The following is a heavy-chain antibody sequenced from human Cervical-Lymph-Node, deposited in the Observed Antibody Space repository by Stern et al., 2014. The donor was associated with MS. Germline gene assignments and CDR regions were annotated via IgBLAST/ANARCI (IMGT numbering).Heavy chain of an antibody. CDR2: IYPGDSDT. J-gene: IGHJ4*02. Sequence: EVHLVESGAEVKKPGESLKISCKGSGYSFTANWIAWVRQMPGKGLEWMGIIYPGDSDTRYSPSFQGQVTISADKSTSTAYLQWSSLKASDTAMYYCARDYGDYAFDYWGQGTLVTVSS. D-gene: IGHD4-17*01. CDR3: ARDYGDYAFDY. CDR1: GYSFTANW. V-gene: IGHV5-51*01.